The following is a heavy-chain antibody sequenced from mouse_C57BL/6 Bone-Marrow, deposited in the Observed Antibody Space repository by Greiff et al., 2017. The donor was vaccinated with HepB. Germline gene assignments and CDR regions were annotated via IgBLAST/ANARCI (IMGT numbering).Heavy chain of an antibody. V-gene: IGHV14-4*01. D-gene: IGHD2-1*01. J-gene: IGHJ1*03. CDR1: GFNIKDDY. Sequence: VQLQQSGAELVRPGASVKLSCTASGFNIKDDYMHWVKQRPEQGLEWIGWIDPENGDTEYASKFQGKATITADTSSNTAYLQLSSLTSEDTAVYYCTTIYYGNWYFDVWGTGTTVTVSS. CDR3: TTIYYGNWYFDV. CDR2: IDPENGDT.